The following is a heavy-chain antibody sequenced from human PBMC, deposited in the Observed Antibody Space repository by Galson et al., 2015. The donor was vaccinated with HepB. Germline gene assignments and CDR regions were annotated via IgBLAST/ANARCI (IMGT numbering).Heavy chain of an antibody. CDR1: GYSFTSYW. D-gene: IGHD4-17*01. CDR2: IYPGDSDT. CDR3: ARHGYGDYLYYYYGMDV. V-gene: IGHV5-51*01. Sequence: QSGAEMKKPGESLKISCKGSGYSFTSYWIGWVRQMPGKGLEWMGIIYPGDSDTRYSPSFQGQVTISADKSISTAYLQWSSLKASDTAMYYCARHGYGDYLYYYYGMDVWGQGTTVTVSS. J-gene: IGHJ6*02.